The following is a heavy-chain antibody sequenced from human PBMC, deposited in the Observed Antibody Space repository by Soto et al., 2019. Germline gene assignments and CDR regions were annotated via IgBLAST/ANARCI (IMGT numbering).Heavy chain of an antibody. Sequence: GGSLRLSCAASGFTFSSYGMHWVRQAPGKGLEWVAVIWYDGSNKYYADSVKGRFTISRDNSKNTLYLQMNSLRAEDTAVYYCATQKYCTNGVCHDYWGQGTLVTVSS. V-gene: IGHV3-33*01. CDR1: GFTFSSYG. CDR3: ATQKYCTNGVCHDY. J-gene: IGHJ4*02. CDR2: IWYDGSNK. D-gene: IGHD2-8*01.